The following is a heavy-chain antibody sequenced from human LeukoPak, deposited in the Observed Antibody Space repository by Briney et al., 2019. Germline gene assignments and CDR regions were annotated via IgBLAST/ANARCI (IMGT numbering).Heavy chain of an antibody. Sequence: ASVTVSCKASGYIFTSYGISWVRQAPGQGLEWMGWIGAYNGNANYALKFQGRVTMATDTSTSTAYMDMRSLRSDDTAVYYCVRDRGNPLYYYDTSGSSFDYWGQGTLVTVSS. J-gene: IGHJ4*02. CDR3: VRDRGNPLYYYDTSGSSFDY. D-gene: IGHD3-22*01. V-gene: IGHV1-18*01. CDR2: IGAYNGNA. CDR1: GYIFTSYG.